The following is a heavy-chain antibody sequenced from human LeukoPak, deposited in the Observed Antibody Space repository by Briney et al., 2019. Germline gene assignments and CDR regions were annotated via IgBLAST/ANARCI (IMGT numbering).Heavy chain of an antibody. J-gene: IGHJ4*02. CDR3: ARVPTAILVLDY. V-gene: IGHV4-61*02. Sequence: SETLSLTCTVSGGSISSGSYYWTWIRQPAGKGLEWIGRIYTSGSTNYNPSRKSRVTISGDTSKNQFSLKLSSVTAADTAVYYCARVPTAILVLDYWGQGTLVTVSS. CDR2: IYTSGST. CDR1: GGSISSGSYY. D-gene: IGHD2-2*01.